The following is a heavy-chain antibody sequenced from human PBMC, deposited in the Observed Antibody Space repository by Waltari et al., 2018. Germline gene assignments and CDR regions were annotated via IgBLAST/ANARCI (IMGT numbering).Heavy chain of an antibody. Sequence: QVQLVQSGAEVKKPGSSVKVSCKASGGTFSSYAISWVRQAPGQGLEWMGGSIPSFGTANYDQKCQGSVTITAGECTSTAYMELSSLRAEGTAVYYCARALISYGDFTYRGDGFDYWGQGTLVTVSS. V-gene: IGHV1-69*01. J-gene: IGHJ4*02. CDR1: GGTFSSYA. CDR2: SIPSFGTA. D-gene: IGHD4-17*01. CDR3: ARALISYGDFTYRGDGFDY.